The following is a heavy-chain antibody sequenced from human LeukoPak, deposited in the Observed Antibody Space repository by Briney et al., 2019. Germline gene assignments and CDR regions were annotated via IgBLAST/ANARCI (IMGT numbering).Heavy chain of an antibody. V-gene: IGHV3-7*01. D-gene: IGHD3-22*01. Sequence: GGSLRLSCAASGFTFSSYWMSWVRQAPGKGLEWVANIQQDGSEKYYVDSVKGRFTISRDNAKNSLYLQMNSLRAEDTAVYYCARLHADYYDSSGYYYYYYYYMDVWGEGTTVTISS. J-gene: IGHJ6*03. CDR2: IQQDGSEK. CDR3: ARLHADYYDSSGYYYYYYYYMDV. CDR1: GFTFSSYW.